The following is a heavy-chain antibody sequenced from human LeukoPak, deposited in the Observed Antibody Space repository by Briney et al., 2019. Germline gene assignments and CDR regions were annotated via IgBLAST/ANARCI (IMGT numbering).Heavy chain of an antibody. CDR1: GGSIISSYY. J-gene: IGHJ4*02. Sequence: PSETLSLTCTVSGGSIISSYYWSWIRQPAGKGLEYIGRIYTSGSTSYNPSLKSRVTMSLDTSKNQFSLKLTSVTAADTAVYYCARGELEPSYFGYWGQGTLVTVS. CDR2: IYTSGST. D-gene: IGHD1-1*01. CDR3: ARGELEPSYFGY. V-gene: IGHV4-4*07.